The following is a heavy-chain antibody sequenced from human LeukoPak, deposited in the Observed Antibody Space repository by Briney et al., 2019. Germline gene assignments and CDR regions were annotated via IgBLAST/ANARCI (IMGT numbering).Heavy chain of an antibody. Sequence: GGSLRLSCAASGFTFSNYAIHWVRQAPGKGLEWVPAISGSGGSTYYADSVKGRFTISRDNSKNTLYLQMSSLRAEDTAVYYCAKEFNRGLPDYWGQGTLVTVPS. CDR2: ISGSGGST. CDR1: GFTFSNYA. J-gene: IGHJ4*02. CDR3: AKEFNRGLPDY. D-gene: IGHD2-21*01. V-gene: IGHV3-23*01.